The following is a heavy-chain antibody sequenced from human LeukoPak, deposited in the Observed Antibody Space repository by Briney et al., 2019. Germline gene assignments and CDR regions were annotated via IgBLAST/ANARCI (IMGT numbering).Heavy chain of an antibody. J-gene: IGHJ4*02. Sequence: SETLSLTCAVSGGSISSSSYYWGWIRQPPGKGLEWIGSIYYSGSTYYNPSPKSRVTISVDTSKNQFSLKLSSVTAADTAVYYCARRLAGTEDYWGQGTLVTVSS. CDR2: IYYSGST. CDR3: ARRLAGTEDY. D-gene: IGHD6-13*01. CDR1: GGSISSSSYY. V-gene: IGHV4-39*01.